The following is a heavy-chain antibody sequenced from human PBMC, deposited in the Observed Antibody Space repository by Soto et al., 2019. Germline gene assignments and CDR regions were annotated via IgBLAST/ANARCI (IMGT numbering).Heavy chain of an antibody. CDR3: ARRTYYYDSSGYRGYAFDI. D-gene: IGHD3-22*01. V-gene: IGHV4-4*02. J-gene: IGHJ3*02. CDR1: GGSISSSNW. Sequence: QVQLQESGPGLVKPSGTLSLTCAVSGGSISSSNWWSWVRQPPGKGLAWIGEIYHSGSTNYNPSLKSRVTISVDKSKNQFYLKLSSVTAADTAVYYCARRTYYYDSSGYRGYAFDIWGQGTMVTVSS. CDR2: IYHSGST.